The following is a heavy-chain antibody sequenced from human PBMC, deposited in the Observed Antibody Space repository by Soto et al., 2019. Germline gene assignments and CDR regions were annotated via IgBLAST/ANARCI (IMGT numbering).Heavy chain of an antibody. J-gene: IGHJ4*02. CDR2: IIPIFGTA. D-gene: IGHD2-21*02. Sequence: ASVKVSCKASGGTFSSYAISWVRQAPGQGLEWMGGIIPIFGTANYAQKFQGRVTITADESTSTAYMELSSLRSEDTAVYYCALNQYCGGDCPNNMDGYWGQGTLVTVSS. CDR3: ALNQYCGGDCPNNMDGY. CDR1: GGTFSSYA. V-gene: IGHV1-69*13.